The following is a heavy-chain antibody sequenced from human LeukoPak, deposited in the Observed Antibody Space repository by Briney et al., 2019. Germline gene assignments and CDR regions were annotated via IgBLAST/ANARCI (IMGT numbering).Heavy chain of an antibody. CDR1: GYTFTNYD. CDR3: ARRGLVAGIYDLVYGFDI. J-gene: IGHJ3*02. CDR2: MNPNSGNT. D-gene: IGHD3/OR15-3a*01. V-gene: IGHV1-8*01. Sequence: ASVKVSCKASGYTFTNYDINWVRQAAGQGREWMGWMNPNSGNTGYAQKFQGRVTMTRNTSINTAYMELTSLTSEDTAVYYCARRGLVAGIYDLVYGFDIWGQGTMVTVSS.